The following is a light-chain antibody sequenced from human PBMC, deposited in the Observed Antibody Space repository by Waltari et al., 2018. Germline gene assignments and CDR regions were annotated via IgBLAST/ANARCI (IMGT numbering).Light chain of an antibody. CDR2: AAS. CDR1: QDISHY. J-gene: IGKJ4*02. Sequence: DIQFTQSPSFLSASVGDRVTITCQASQDISHYLAWYHLRPGKAPKLLIYAASTLQGGVPSRFSGSGSGTDFTLTISSLQPEDFATYYCEHFNNYPLTFGGGTKVEIK. CDR3: EHFNNYPLT. V-gene: IGKV1-9*01.